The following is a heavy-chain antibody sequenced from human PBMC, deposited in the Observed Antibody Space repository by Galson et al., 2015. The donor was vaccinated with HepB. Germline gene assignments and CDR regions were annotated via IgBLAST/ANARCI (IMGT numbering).Heavy chain of an antibody. D-gene: IGHD1-26*01. V-gene: IGHV3-53*01. CDR2: INHNGET. CDR1: GLTVRNNY. Sequence: SLRLSCAASGLTVRNNYMTWVRQAPGRGLEWVSLINHNGETYYGESVKGRFTLSRDTSKNTVDLQMRSLTMDDTAVYYCARGGALFRSWLNPWGQGTVVTVSS. CDR3: ARGGALFRSWLNP. J-gene: IGHJ5*02.